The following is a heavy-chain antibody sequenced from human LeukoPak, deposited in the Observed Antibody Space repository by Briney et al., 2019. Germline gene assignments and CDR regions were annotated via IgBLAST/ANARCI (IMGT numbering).Heavy chain of an antibody. J-gene: IGHJ2*01. D-gene: IGHD4-17*01. CDR1: GFTFSSYA. CDR3: AKDKGLYGDYEGYFDL. CDR2: ISGSGGST. V-gene: IGHV3-23*01. Sequence: GSLRLSCAASGFTFSSYAMSWVRQAPGKGLEWVSAISGSGGSTYYADSVKGRFTISRDNSKNTLYLQMNSLRAEDTAVYYCAKDKGLYGDYEGYFDLWGRGTLVTVSS.